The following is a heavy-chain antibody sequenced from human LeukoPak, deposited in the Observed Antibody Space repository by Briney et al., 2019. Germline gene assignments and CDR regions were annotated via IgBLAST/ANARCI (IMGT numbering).Heavy chain of an antibody. CDR1: GFTFSSYG. CDR2: IRFDGSIK. V-gene: IGHV3-30*02. Sequence: GGSLRLSCAASGFTFSSYGMHWVRQAPGKGLEWVAFIRFDGSIKYYADSVKGRFTISRDNSKNTLYLQMNSLRAEDTAVHYCAKDFNSIAVAGTFDSWGQGTLVTVSS. D-gene: IGHD6-13*01. J-gene: IGHJ4*02. CDR3: AKDFNSIAVAGTFDS.